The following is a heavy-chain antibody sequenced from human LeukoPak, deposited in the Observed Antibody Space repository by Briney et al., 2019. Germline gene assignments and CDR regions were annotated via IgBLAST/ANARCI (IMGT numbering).Heavy chain of an antibody. J-gene: IGHJ4*02. Sequence: GGSLRLSCAVSGITLSNYGMSWVRQAPGKGLEWVAGISDSGGSTNYADSVKGRFTISRDNPKNTLYLQMNSLRAEDTAVYFCAKRGVAIRVILVGFHKEAYYFDSWGQGALVTVSS. CDR3: AKRGVAIRVILVGFHKEAYYFDS. D-gene: IGHD3-22*01. V-gene: IGHV3-23*01. CDR2: ISDSGGST. CDR1: GITLSNYG.